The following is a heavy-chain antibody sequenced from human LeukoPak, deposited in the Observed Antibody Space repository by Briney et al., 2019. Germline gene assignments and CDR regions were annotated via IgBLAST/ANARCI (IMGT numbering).Heavy chain of an antibody. D-gene: IGHD3-10*01. CDR1: GFTFSSYA. J-gene: IGHJ6*02. CDR3: AKDLRMGYGSGSYYYYGMDV. Sequence: GGSLRLSCAASGFTFSSYAMSWVRQAPGKGLEWVSAISGSGGSTYYADSVKGRFTISRGNSKNTLYLQMNSLRAEDTAVYYCAKDLRMGYGSGSYYYYGMDVWGQGTTVTVSS. CDR2: ISGSGGST. V-gene: IGHV3-23*01.